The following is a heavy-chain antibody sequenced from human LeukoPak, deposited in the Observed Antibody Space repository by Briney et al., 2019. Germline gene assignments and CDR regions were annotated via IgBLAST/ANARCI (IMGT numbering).Heavy chain of an antibody. V-gene: IGHV1-18*01. Sequence: ASVKVSCKASGYTFTRYGISWVRQAPGQGLEWMGWISAYNGNTNYAQKLQGRVTMTTDTSTSTAYMELRSLRSDDTAVYYCARSGDVVVPAAIHNDYWGQGTLVTVSS. CDR1: GYTFTRYG. J-gene: IGHJ4*02. D-gene: IGHD2-2*02. CDR2: ISAYNGNT. CDR3: ARSGDVVVPAAIHNDY.